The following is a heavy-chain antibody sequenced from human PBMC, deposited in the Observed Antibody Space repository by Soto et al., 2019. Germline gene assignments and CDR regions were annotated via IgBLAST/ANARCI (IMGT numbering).Heavy chain of an antibody. J-gene: IGHJ4*02. CDR2: ISYDGSKA. CDR1: GFTFSGYG. Sequence: GGSLRLSCGGSGFTFSGYGMHWVRQAPGKGLDWLAVISYDGSKANYADSVRGRFTISRDNSNNTLFLQMNSLRPEDTSVYYSAKDNTDHYGSGGDLDCWGQGISVTVSS. V-gene: IGHV3-30*18. CDR3: AKDNTDHYGSGGDLDC. D-gene: IGHD3-10*01.